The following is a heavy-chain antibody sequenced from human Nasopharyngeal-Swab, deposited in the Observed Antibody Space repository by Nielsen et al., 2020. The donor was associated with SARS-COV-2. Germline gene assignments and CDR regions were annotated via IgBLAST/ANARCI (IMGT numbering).Heavy chain of an antibody. V-gene: IGHV4-59*01. CDR3: AREHSNTIAAPDAFDI. CDR2: IYYSGST. CDR1: GGSISSYY. J-gene: IGHJ3*02. Sequence: GSLRLSCTVSGGSISSYYWSWIRQPPGKGLEWIGYIYYSGSTNYNPSLKSRVTISVDTSKNQFSLNLSSVTAADTAVYYCAREHSNTIAAPDAFDIWGQGTMVTVSS. D-gene: IGHD6-13*01.